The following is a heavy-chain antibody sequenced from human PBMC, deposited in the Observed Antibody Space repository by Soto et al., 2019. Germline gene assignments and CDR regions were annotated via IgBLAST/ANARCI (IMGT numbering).Heavy chain of an antibody. D-gene: IGHD2-2*02. CDR3: ARPLAPNCSSTSCYTGTPDYYYYYGMDV. Sequence: PGASLKISCKGSGYSFTSYWISWVRQMPGKGLEWMGRIDPSDSYTNYSPSFQGHVTISADKSISTAYLQWSSLKASDTAMYYCARPLAPNCSSTSCYTGTPDYYYYYGMDVWGQGTTVTVSS. J-gene: IGHJ6*02. CDR2: IDPSDSYT. CDR1: GYSFTSYW. V-gene: IGHV5-10-1*01.